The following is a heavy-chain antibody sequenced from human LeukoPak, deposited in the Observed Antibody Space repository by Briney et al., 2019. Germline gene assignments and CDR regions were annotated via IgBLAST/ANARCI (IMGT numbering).Heavy chain of an antibody. Sequence: GGSLRLSCSASGFTFSRYGMHWVRQAPGKGLEWVAVISYDGSNKYYADSVKGRFTISRDNSKNTLSLQMNSLRAEDTAVYYCAKDREWQWLVYYFDSWGQGTLVTVSS. CDR1: GFTFSRYG. J-gene: IGHJ4*02. D-gene: IGHD6-19*01. V-gene: IGHV3-30*18. CDR3: AKDREWQWLVYYFDS. CDR2: ISYDGSNK.